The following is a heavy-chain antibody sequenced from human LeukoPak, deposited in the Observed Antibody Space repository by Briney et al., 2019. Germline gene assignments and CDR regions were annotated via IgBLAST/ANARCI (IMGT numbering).Heavy chain of an antibody. J-gene: IGHJ3*02. D-gene: IGHD6-19*01. Sequence: GGSLRLSCAASGFTFSNYGMHWVRQAPGKGLEWVAVIAYDGSNEYYAEFVKGRFTISRDNSKNTLYLRMYSLRAEDTAVYFCAKDQGIAVAGTDDAFDIWGQGTRVTVSS. CDR1: GFTFSNYG. CDR3: AKDQGIAVAGTDDAFDI. CDR2: IAYDGSNE. V-gene: IGHV3-30*18.